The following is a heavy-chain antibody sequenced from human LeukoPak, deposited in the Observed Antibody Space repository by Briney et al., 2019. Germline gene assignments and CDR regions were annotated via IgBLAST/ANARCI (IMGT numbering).Heavy chain of an antibody. CDR2: ISGNAGTT. D-gene: IGHD2-8*02. CDR3: GKVGLSWGFGDY. Sequence: AGSLRLSCAASGFTFSKNGMTWVRQAPGKGLEWVSFISGNAGTTYYADSVKGRFTISRDNSKNTLFLQMNSVRAEDTAVYYCGKVGLSWGFGDYWGQGTLVTVSS. CDR1: GFTFSKNG. V-gene: IGHV3-23*01. J-gene: IGHJ4*02.